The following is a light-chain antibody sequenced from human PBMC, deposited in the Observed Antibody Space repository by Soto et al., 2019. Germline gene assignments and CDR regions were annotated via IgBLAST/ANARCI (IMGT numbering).Light chain of an antibody. Sequence: EIVMTQSPASLSVSPGERATLSCRASQSVSSNLAWYQQKPGQAPRLLIYGASTGATGVPARFSGSGSGTDFTLPISILQSEDFAFYYCQQYNNWPRTSGQGTKV. J-gene: IGKJ1*01. CDR2: GAS. V-gene: IGKV3-15*01. CDR3: QQYNNWPRT. CDR1: QSVSSN.